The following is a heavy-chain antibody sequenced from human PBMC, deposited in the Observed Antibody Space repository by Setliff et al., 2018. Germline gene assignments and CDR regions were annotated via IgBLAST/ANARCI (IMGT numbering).Heavy chain of an antibody. CDR2: INQDGSGK. CDR1: GFIFSSYW. D-gene: IGHD2-2*01. J-gene: IGHJ4*02. V-gene: IGHV3-7*01. CDR3: ARVAMGASCSGTSCQKYRFDY. Sequence: LRLSCAASGFIFSSYWMNWVRQAPGKGLEWVATINQDGSGKYYVDSVKGRFTISRDNAKNSLYLQMNSLRTEDTAVYFCARVAMGASCSGTSCQKYRFDYWGQGTPVTVSS.